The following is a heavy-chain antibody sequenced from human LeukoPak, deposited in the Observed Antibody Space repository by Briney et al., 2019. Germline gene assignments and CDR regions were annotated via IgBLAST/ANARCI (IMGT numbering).Heavy chain of an antibody. CDR2: IIPMFGTA. J-gene: IGHJ4*02. D-gene: IGHD3-22*01. CDR3: ARGDYYDSSGFYRGGDYFDY. Sequence: ASVKVSCKASGGSFSNYAINWVRQAPGQGLEWMGGIIPMFGTANYAQKSQGRVTITADESTSTAYMEQSSLRSEDTAVYYCARGDYYDSSGFYRGGDYFDYWGQGTLVTVSS. CDR1: GGSFSNYA. V-gene: IGHV1-69*13.